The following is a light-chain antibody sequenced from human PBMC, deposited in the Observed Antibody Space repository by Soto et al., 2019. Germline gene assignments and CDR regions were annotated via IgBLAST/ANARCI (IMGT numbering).Light chain of an antibody. CDR2: DVS. CDR1: SSDVGGYDY. Sequence: QSVLTQPASVSGSPGQSITISCTGTSSDVGGYDYVAWYQQHPGKAPKLMIYDVSNRPSGVSNRFSGYKSGNTASLTISGLQAEDEADYYCSSYTSSNTLVVFGGGTPLTVL. J-gene: IGLJ2*01. V-gene: IGLV2-14*03. CDR3: SSYTSSNTLVV.